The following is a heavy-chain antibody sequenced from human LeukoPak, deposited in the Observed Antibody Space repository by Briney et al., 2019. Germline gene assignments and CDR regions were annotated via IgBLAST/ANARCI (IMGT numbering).Heavy chain of an antibody. Sequence: SETLSLTCAVYGGSFSGYYWSWIRQHPGKGLEWIGYIYYSGSTYYNPSLKSRVTISVDTSKNQFSLKLSSVTAADTAVYYCAREYGYDILTGYLYGMDVWGQGTTVTVSS. CDR3: AREYGYDILTGYLYGMDV. V-gene: IGHV4-31*11. CDR1: GGSFSGYY. CDR2: IYYSGST. J-gene: IGHJ6*02. D-gene: IGHD3-9*01.